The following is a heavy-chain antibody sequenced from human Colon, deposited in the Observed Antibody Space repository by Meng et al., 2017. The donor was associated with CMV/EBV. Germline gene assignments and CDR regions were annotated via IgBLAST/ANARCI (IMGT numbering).Heavy chain of an antibody. CDR2: IYWDDDK. CDR1: GFSLNPYEVV. V-gene: IGHV2-5*02. Sequence: LLESCTHPVKPTQTLTLHSTLSGFSLNPYEVVVGWFRQPPGKAPEWLALIYWDDDKRYRSSLGNRLTLTHDASKNQVVLTMTYMDPVDTATYYCAHKSLPAAFFDYWSQGTLVTVSS. J-gene: IGHJ4*02. D-gene: IGHD2-2*01. CDR3: AHKSLPAAFFDY.